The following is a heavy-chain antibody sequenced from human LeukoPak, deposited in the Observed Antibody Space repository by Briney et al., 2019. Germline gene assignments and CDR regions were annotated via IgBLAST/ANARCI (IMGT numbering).Heavy chain of an antibody. D-gene: IGHD1-1*01. Sequence: GGSLRLSCVGYGFNFNDHSMHWVRQAPGKGLEWVAVIWYDGSNKYYADSVKGRFTISRDNSKNTLYLQMNSLRAEDTAVYYCARGRGTFDYWGQGTLVTVSS. CDR1: GFNFNDHS. CDR2: IWYDGSNK. CDR3: ARGRGTFDY. J-gene: IGHJ4*02. V-gene: IGHV3-33*08.